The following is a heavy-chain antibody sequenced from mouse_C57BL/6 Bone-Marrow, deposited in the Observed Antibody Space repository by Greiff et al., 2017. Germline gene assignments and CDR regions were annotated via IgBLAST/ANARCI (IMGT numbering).Heavy chain of an antibody. CDR1: GYSITSGYY. J-gene: IGHJ2*01. Sequence: ESGPGLVKPSQSLSLTCSVTGYSITSGYYWNWIRQFPGNKLEWMGYISYDGSNNYKPSLKNRISITRDTSKNQFFLKLNSVTTEDTATYYCARERYGYCLDYWGQGTTLTVSS. CDR3: ARERYGYCLDY. CDR2: ISYDGSN. V-gene: IGHV3-6*01. D-gene: IGHD2-2*01.